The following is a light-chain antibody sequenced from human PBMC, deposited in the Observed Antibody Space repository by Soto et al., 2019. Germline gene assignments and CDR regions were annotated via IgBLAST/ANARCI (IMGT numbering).Light chain of an antibody. Sequence: QSVLTQPTSASGTPGQRVTISCSGSRSNIGTNTVNWYQQLPGTAPKLLIYSHNQRPSGVPDRFSGSKSGTSASLAISGLQSEDEADYYCAAWDDSLNGYVFGTGTKLTVL. CDR1: RSNIGTNT. CDR3: AAWDDSLNGYV. J-gene: IGLJ1*01. CDR2: SHN. V-gene: IGLV1-44*01.